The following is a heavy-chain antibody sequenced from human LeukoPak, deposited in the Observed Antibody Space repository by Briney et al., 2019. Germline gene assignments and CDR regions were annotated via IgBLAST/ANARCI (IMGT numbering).Heavy chain of an antibody. V-gene: IGHV4-59*01. CDR2: MYNSGST. CDR3: ARDSWGSSGHFDY. D-gene: IGHD3-22*01. J-gene: IGHJ4*02. CDR1: GGSISGYY. Sequence: PSETLSLTCIVSGGSISGYYWSWIRQPPGKGLEWIGYMYNSGSTNYNPSLKSRVTISVDTSNNQFSLKLSDVTAADTAVYYCARDSWGSSGHFDYWGQGTLVTVSS.